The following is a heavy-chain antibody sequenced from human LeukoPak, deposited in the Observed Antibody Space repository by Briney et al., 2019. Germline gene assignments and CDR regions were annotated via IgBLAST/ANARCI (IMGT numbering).Heavy chain of an antibody. Sequence: PSETLSLTCSVYGGSFSGYYWSWIRQPPGKGLEWIGEINHSGSTNYNPSLKSRVTISVDTSKNQFSLKLSSVTAADTAVYYCARYDFWSVFADYWGQGTLVTVSS. CDR2: INHSGST. V-gene: IGHV4-34*01. J-gene: IGHJ4*02. D-gene: IGHD3-3*01. CDR1: GGSFSGYY. CDR3: ARYDFWSVFADY.